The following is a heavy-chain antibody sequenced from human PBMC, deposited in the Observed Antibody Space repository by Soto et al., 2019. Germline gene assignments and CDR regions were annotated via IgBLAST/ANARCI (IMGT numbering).Heavy chain of an antibody. Sequence: PGGSLRLSCAASGFTFSSYAMSWVRQAPGKGLEWVSAISGSGGSTYYADSVKGRFTISRDNSKNTLYMHMNSLRAEDTAVYYCAKVSSYYYDSSGYYYYWGQGTLVTVSS. V-gene: IGHV3-23*01. CDR1: GFTFSSYA. CDR3: AKVSSYYYDSSGYYYY. J-gene: IGHJ4*02. D-gene: IGHD3-22*01. CDR2: ISGSGGST.